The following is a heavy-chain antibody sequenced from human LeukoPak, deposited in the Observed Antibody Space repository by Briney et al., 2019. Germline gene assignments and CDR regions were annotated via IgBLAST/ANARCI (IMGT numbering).Heavy chain of an antibody. V-gene: IGHV4-34*01. CDR1: GGSFSGYY. D-gene: IGHD3-16*01. Sequence: PSETLSLTCAVYGGSFSGYYWSWIRQPPGKGLEWIGEINHSGSTNYNPSLKSRVTISVGTSKNQFSLKLSSVTAADTAVYYCARALRLGAFDIWGQGTMVTVSS. CDR3: ARALRLGAFDI. CDR2: INHSGST. J-gene: IGHJ3*02.